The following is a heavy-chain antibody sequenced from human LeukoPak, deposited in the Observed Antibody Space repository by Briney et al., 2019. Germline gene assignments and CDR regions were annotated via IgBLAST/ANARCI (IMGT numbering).Heavy chain of an antibody. D-gene: IGHD1-26*01. V-gene: IGHV1-69*05. Sequence: GASVKVSCKASGGTFSSYAISWVRQAPGQGLEWMGRIIPIFGTANYAQKFQGRVTITTDESTSTAYMELSSLRSEDTAVYYCARERIVGANYGECDYWGQGTLVTVSS. CDR2: IIPIFGTA. J-gene: IGHJ4*02. CDR3: ARERIVGANYGECDY. CDR1: GGTFSSYA.